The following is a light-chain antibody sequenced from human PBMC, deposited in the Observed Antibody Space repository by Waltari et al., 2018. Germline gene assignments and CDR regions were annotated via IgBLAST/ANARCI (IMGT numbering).Light chain of an antibody. Sequence: QTVVTQEPSFSVSPGATVTLTCGLTSGSVSSSYYPVWYQQTPGQAPRTLIYNTNTRSSGVPDRFSGSILGNKAALTITGAQADDESDYYCVLYMGSAMVFGGGTKLTVL. CDR3: VLYMGSAMV. CDR2: NTN. V-gene: IGLV8-61*01. J-gene: IGLJ3*02. CDR1: SGSVSSSYY.